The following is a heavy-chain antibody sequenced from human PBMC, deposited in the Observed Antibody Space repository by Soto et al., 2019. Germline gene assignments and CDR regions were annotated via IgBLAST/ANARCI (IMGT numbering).Heavy chain of an antibody. CDR1: GFTFSDHY. CDR3: ARMYSRTWYGSFFDY. V-gene: IGHV3-72*01. D-gene: IGHD6-13*01. Sequence: EVQLVESGGGLVQPGGSLRLSCAASGFTFSDHYMDWVRQAPGKGLEWVGRARDKAHSYTTEYAPSVKGRFTISRDDSKNALYLQMNSLKTEDTAVYYCARMYSRTWYGSFFDYCGQGTLVTVSS. J-gene: IGHJ4*02. CDR2: ARDKAHSYTT.